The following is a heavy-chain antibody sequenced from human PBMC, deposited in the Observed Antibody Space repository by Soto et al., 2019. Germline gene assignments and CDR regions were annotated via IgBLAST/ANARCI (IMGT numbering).Heavy chain of an antibody. CDR1: GFNFSSYA. V-gene: IGHV3-23*01. CDR2: ISGSGGST. J-gene: IGHJ4*02. D-gene: IGHD6-19*01. Sequence: GGSLRLSCAASGFNFSSYAMSWVRQAPGKGLEWVSAISGSGGSTYYADSVKGRFTISRDNSKNTLYLQMNSLRAEDTAVYYCAVSPYSSGFDYWGQGTLVTVSS. CDR3: AVSPYSSGFDY.